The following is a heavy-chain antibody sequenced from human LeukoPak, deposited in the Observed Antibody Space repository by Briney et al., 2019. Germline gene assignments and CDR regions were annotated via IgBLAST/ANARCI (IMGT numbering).Heavy chain of an antibody. CDR2: ISGSGGGT. CDR3: AKIGRDGYNVDY. Sequence: GGSLILSCAASGFTFSSYAMSWVRQAPGKGLEWVSAISGSGGGTYYADSVKGRFTISRDNSKNTLYLQMNSLRAEDTAVYYCAKIGRDGYNVDYWGQGTLVTVSS. V-gene: IGHV3-23*01. J-gene: IGHJ4*02. CDR1: GFTFSSYA. D-gene: IGHD5-24*01.